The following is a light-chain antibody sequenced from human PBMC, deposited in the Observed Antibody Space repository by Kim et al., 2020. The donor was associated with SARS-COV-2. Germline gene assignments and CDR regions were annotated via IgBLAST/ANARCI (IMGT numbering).Light chain of an antibody. V-gene: IGKV3D-15*01. Sequence: PGDRATLSCRASQSISSNYLAWYQQKPGQAPRLLIYDASSRASGIPDRFSGRGSGTDFTLTISSLQSEDFAVYYCQQYNNWPSRTFGQGTKVDIK. CDR1: QSISSN. J-gene: IGKJ1*01. CDR2: DAS. CDR3: QQYNNWPSRT.